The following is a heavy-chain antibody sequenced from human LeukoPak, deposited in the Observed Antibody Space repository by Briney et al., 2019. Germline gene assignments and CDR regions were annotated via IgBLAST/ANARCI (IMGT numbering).Heavy chain of an antibody. D-gene: IGHD3-22*01. CDR1: GGSISSSSYY. CDR3: ARWTPCIRSLKKKDVSRYYFDY. CDR2: IYYSGST. V-gene: IGHV4-39*07. J-gene: IGHJ4*02. Sequence: SETLSLTCTVSGGSISSSSYYWGWIRQPPGKGLEWIGSIYYSGSTYYNPSLKSRVTISVDTSKNQFSLKLSSVTAADTAVYYCARWTPCIRSLKKKDVSRYYFDYWGQGTLVTVSS.